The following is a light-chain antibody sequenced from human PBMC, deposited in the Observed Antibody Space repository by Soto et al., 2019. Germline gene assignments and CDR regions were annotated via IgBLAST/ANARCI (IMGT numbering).Light chain of an antibody. J-gene: IGLJ3*02. CDR3: LLSYSGARV. Sequence: QTVVTQEPSLTVSPGGTVSLTCGSSTGAVTSGHFPYWFRQKPGQAPRTLIFDTSNKYSWTPARFSGSLLGDKAALTLSGAQPEDEADYYCLLSYSGARVFGGGTKVTVL. V-gene: IGLV7-46*01. CDR2: DTS. CDR1: TGAVTSGHF.